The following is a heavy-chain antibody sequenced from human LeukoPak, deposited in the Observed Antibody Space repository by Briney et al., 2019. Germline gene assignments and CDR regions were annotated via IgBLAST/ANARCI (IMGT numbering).Heavy chain of an antibody. Sequence: SETLSLTCTVAGGSISSYYWSWIRQPAGKGLEWIGRIYTSGSTNYNPSLKSRVTMSVHTSKNQFSLKLSSVTAADTAVYYCAKFGGMCDSMVVAATRRFDYWGQGTLVTVSS. CDR1: GGSISSYY. D-gene: IGHD2-15*01. CDR3: AKFGGMCDSMVVAATRRFDY. V-gene: IGHV4-4*07. CDR2: IYTSGST. J-gene: IGHJ4*02.